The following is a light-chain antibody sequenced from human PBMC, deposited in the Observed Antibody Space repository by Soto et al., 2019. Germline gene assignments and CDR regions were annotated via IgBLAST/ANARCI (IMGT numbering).Light chain of an antibody. Sequence: DIQLTQSPSSLSASVGDRVTITCRASQSISSYLNWFQQKPGKAPKVLISAASSLQSGVPSRFSGSGSGTDFTLTISSLQPEDFATYYCQQSYSTPTFGQGTRLEIK. V-gene: IGKV1-39*01. CDR1: QSISSY. J-gene: IGKJ5*01. CDR2: AAS. CDR3: QQSYSTPT.